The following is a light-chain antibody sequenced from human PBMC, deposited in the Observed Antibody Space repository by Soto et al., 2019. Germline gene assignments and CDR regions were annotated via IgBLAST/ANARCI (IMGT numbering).Light chain of an antibody. CDR1: QSVSSN. CDR3: QQYSNWWT. V-gene: IGKV3-15*01. Sequence: EIVMTQSPGTLSLSPGERATLSCRASQSVSSNLAWYQQKPGQAPRLLIYGASNRATGIPARFSGSGSGTEFTLTISSLQAEDFAVYYCQQYSNWWTFGQGTKVDIK. CDR2: GAS. J-gene: IGKJ1*01.